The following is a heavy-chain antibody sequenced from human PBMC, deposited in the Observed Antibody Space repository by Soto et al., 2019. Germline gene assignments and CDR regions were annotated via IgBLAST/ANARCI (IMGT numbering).Heavy chain of an antibody. CDR2: ISYDGSNK. CDR1: GFTFSSYA. Sequence: QVQLVESGGGVVQPGRSLRLSCAASGFTFSSYAMHWVRQAPGKGLEWVAVISYDGSNKYYADSVKGRFTISRDNSKNTLYLQMNSLRAEDTAVYYCARDFHDILTGYYSPRPYYYYGMDVWGQGTTVTVSS. V-gene: IGHV3-30-3*01. J-gene: IGHJ6*02. D-gene: IGHD3-9*01. CDR3: ARDFHDILTGYYSPRPYYYYGMDV.